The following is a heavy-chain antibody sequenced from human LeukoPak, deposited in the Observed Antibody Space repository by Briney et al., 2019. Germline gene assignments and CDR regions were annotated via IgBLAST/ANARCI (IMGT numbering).Heavy chain of an antibody. CDR3: ATGIAVAGTHY. V-gene: IGHV1-18*01. D-gene: IGHD6-19*01. CDR1: GYTXTSYG. Sequence: GASVKVSCKASGYTXTSYGISWVRQAPGQGLEWMGWISAYNGNTNYAQKLQGRVTMTTDTSTSTAYMELRSLRSDVTAVYYCATGIAVAGTHYWGQGTLVTVSS. CDR2: ISAYNGNT. J-gene: IGHJ4*02.